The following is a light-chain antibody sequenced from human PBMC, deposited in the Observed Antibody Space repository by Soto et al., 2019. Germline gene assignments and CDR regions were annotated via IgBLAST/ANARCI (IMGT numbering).Light chain of an antibody. J-gene: IGKJ1*01. CDR3: KQRSSWPRT. CDR1: LSVSSY. V-gene: IGKV3-11*01. Sequence: EIVLTQSPATLSLSPGETATLSCRASLSVSSYLAWYQQKPGQVPRLVIYDASNRATGIPGRFSGSGSGTDFTLTISSLEPEDFRVYYCKQRSSWPRTFGQGTKVEIK. CDR2: DAS.